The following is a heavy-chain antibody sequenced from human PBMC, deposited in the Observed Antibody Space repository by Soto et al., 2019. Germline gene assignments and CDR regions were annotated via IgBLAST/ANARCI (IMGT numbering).Heavy chain of an antibody. CDR2: VYYTGTT. Sequence: PSETLSLTCSASGGSIGSYYWSWIRKPPGKGLEWIGYVYYTGTTKYNPSLKSRLTISVDTSKNQFSLRLNSVAAADTAIYYCARDQQMGRLDPWGQGTLVTVSS. CDR3: ARDQQMGRLDP. J-gene: IGHJ5*02. V-gene: IGHV4-59*01. D-gene: IGHD3-10*01. CDR1: GGSIGSYY.